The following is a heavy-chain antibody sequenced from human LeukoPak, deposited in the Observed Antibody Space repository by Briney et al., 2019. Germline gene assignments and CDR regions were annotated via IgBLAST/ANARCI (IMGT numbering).Heavy chain of an antibody. CDR2: INHSGST. Sequence: SETLSLTCAVYGGSFSGYYWSWIRQPPEKGLEWIGEINHSGSTNYNPSLKSRVTISVDTSKNQFSLKLSFVTAADTAVYYCAITAAYCGGDCYSRYFDYWGQGTLVTVSS. J-gene: IGHJ4*02. V-gene: IGHV4-34*01. CDR3: AITAAYCGGDCYSRYFDY. CDR1: GGSFSGYY. D-gene: IGHD2-21*02.